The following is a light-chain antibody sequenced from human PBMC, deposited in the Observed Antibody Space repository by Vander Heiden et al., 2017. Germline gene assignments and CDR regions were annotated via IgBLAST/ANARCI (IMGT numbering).Light chain of an antibody. CDR2: EVS. CDR3: SSYTSSSTPYV. CDR1: SSDVGGYNY. J-gene: IGLJ1*01. V-gene: IGLV2-14*01. Sequence: QSALTQPASVSGSPGRSITLSCTGTSSDVGGYNYVSWYQQHPGKAPNLMIYEVSNRPSGVSNRFSGSKSGNTASLTISGLQAEDEADYYCSSYTSSSTPYVFGTGTKVTVL.